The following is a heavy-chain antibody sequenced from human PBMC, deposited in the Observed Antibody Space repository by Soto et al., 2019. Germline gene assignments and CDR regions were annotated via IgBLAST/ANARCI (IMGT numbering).Heavy chain of an antibody. Sequence: SETLSLTCSASGGSITSSSHFWGWVRQPPGKGLEWIGTIYFTGNTYYTPSLKSRLTMSIDTSKNQFSLKLSSVTAADTAVYYCARQVGYASWFDPGGQGTPVTVSS. CDR3: ARQVGYASWFDP. V-gene: IGHV4-39*01. CDR1: GGSITSSSHF. J-gene: IGHJ5*02. CDR2: IYFTGNT. D-gene: IGHD5-12*01.